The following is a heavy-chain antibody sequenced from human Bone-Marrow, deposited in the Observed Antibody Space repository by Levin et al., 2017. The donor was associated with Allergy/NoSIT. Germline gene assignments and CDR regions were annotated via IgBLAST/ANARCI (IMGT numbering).Heavy chain of an antibody. CDR3: ARDIHATGYYPGFDP. Sequence: SETLSLTCTVSGVSINSYYWSWIRQPPGKGLEWIGYIYYSGSTSYNPSLKSRVTISVDTSKNQFSLKLTSVTAADTAVYYCARDIHATGYYPGFDPWGQGTLVTVSS. CDR1: GVSINSYY. D-gene: IGHD3-9*01. J-gene: IGHJ5*02. V-gene: IGHV4-59*01. CDR2: IYYSGST.